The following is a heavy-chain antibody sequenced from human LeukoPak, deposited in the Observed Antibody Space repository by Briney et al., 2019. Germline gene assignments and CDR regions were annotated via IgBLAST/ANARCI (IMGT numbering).Heavy chain of an antibody. CDR3: ATGEQQWLPGNFDY. J-gene: IGHJ4*02. V-gene: IGHV1-24*01. CDR2: FDPEDGET. CDR1: GYTLTELS. D-gene: IGHD6-19*01. Sequence: GASVKVSCKVSGYTLTELSMHWVRQAPGKGLEWMGGFDPEDGETIYAQKFQGRVTMTEDTSTDTAYMELSSLRSEDTAVYYSATGEQQWLPGNFDYWGQGTLVTVSS.